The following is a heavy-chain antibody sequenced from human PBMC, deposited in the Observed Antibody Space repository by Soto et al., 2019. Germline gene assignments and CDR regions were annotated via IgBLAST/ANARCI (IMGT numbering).Heavy chain of an antibody. CDR3: ARRPGWEGSGPPMNWFDP. J-gene: IGHJ5*02. CDR1: GGSFSGYY. V-gene: IGHV4-34*01. Sequence: PSETLSLTCAVYGGSFSGYYWSWIRQPPGKGLEWIGEINHSGSTNYNPSLKSRVTISVDTSKNQFSLKLSSVTAADTAVYYCARRPGWEGSGPPMNWFDPWGQGTLVTVSS. D-gene: IGHD6-19*01. CDR2: INHSGST.